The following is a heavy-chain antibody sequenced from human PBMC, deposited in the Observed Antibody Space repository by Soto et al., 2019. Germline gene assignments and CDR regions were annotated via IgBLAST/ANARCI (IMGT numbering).Heavy chain of an antibody. V-gene: IGHV1-46*01. CDR3: AREGSYSAYNFAHGIQLWSFDF. CDR1: GYTFTNHY. CDR2: IHYSGATP. Sequence: VKVYCKASGYTFTNHYMHWVRQATGQGLEGMGVIHYSGATPTYAQKYQGRVTMARDTSTSTVYVELSSLTSEDTAVYYCAREGSYSAYNFAHGIQLWSFDFWGQGALVTVSS. D-gene: IGHD5-12*01. J-gene: IGHJ4*02.